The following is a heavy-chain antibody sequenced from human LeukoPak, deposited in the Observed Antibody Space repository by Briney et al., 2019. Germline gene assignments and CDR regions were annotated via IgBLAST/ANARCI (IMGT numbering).Heavy chain of an antibody. V-gene: IGHV1-2*02. CDR1: GYTFTGYD. CDR2: INPNSGGT. J-gene: IGHJ4*02. CDR3: ARPPNYYDSSGYYANFDY. Sequence: ASVKVSCKASGYTFTGYDIHWVRQAPGQGLEWMGWINPNSGGTNYAQKFQGRVTMTRDTSISTAYMELSRLRSDDTAVYYCARPPNYYDSSGYYANFDYWGQGTLVTVSS. D-gene: IGHD3-22*01.